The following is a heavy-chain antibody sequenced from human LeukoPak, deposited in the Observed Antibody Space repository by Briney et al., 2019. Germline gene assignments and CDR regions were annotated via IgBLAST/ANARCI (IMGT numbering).Heavy chain of an antibody. CDR1: GYTFIGHY. CDR2: INPNSGGT. J-gene: IGHJ5*02. V-gene: IGHV1-2*02. D-gene: IGHD3-10*01. CDR3: AREFTFAVRGLSRWFDP. Sequence: VASVKVSFKASGYTFIGHYIHWVRQAPGQGLEWMGWINPNSGGTNYAQKSQGRVTMTRDTSISTAYMELSRLRSDDTAVYYCAREFTFAVRGLSRWFDPWGQGTLVTVSS.